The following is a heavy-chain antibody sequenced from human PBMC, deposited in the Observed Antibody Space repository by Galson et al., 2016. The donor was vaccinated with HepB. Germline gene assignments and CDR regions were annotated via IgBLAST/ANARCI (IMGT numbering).Heavy chain of an antibody. Sequence: SLTCTVSGGSINNANYYWGWVRQPPGKQLEWIASIYYSGTILYNPSLKSRVSMSTDTSKNQFSLRVNSVTAADTAIYYCARVVKGGAVCLDYWGQGTLVTVSS. J-gene: IGHJ4*02. V-gene: IGHV4-39*07. CDR2: IYYSGTI. D-gene: IGHD3-16*02. CDR1: GGSINNANYY. CDR3: ARVVKGGAVCLDY.